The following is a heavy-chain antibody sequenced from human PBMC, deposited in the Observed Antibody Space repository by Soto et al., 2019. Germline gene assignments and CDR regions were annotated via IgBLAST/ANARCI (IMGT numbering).Heavy chain of an antibody. CDR3: AKNETTRPWFDP. D-gene: IGHD1-1*01. V-gene: IGHV4-31*03. Sequence: QVQLQESGPGLVKASQTLSLTCTVSGGSIRNGNYYWSWIRQLPGKGLEWIGNIYYIGTTSYNPSLTSRVIISIDTSKNLFSLELTSVLAAYTDVYYCAKNETTRPWFDPWGQGTLVTVSS. CDR1: GGSIRNGNYY. CDR2: IYYIGTT. J-gene: IGHJ5*02.